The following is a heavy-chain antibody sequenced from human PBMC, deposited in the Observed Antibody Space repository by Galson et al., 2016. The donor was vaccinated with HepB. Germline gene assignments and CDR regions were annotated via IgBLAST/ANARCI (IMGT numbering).Heavy chain of an antibody. Sequence: SLRLSCAVSGFSFSNSWMTWVRQTPGAGLEWVSTITSHSGYTYYADSVKGRFTIARDNANNSVYLQMNSLRAEDTAVYYCARDEYITGTSDFWGQGTLVTVSS. CDR2: ITSHSGYT. J-gene: IGHJ4*02. CDR1: GFSFSNSW. D-gene: IGHD1/OR15-1a*01. V-gene: IGHV3-21*01. CDR3: ARDEYITGTSDF.